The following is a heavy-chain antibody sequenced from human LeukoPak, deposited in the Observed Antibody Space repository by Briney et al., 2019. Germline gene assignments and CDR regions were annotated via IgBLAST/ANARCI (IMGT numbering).Heavy chain of an antibody. J-gene: IGHJ3*02. CDR2: IIPILGIA. Sequence: GSSVKVSCKASGGTFSSYAISWVRQAPGQGLEWTGRIIPILGIANYAQKFQGRVTITADKSTSTAYMELSSLRSEDTAVYYCARRRIAAAGNDAFDIWGQGTMVTVSS. CDR1: GGTFSSYA. V-gene: IGHV1-69*04. D-gene: IGHD6-13*01. CDR3: ARRRIAAAGNDAFDI.